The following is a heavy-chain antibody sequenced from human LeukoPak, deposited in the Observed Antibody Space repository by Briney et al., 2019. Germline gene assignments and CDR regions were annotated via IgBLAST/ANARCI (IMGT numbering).Heavy chain of an antibody. CDR3: ASKCSSTSCYYFDY. CDR2: IIPIFGTA. V-gene: IGHV1-69*06. D-gene: IGHD2-2*01. J-gene: IGHJ4*02. Sequence: GASVKVSCKASGGTFSSYAISWVRQAPGQGLEWMGGIIPIFGTANYAQKFQGRVTITADKSTSTAYMELSSLRSEDTAVYYCASKCSSTSCYYFDYWGQGTLVTVSS. CDR1: GGTFSSYA.